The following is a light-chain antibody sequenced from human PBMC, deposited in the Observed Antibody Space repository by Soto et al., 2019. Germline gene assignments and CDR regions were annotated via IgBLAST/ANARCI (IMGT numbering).Light chain of an antibody. CDR3: KQYLTACT. CDR2: KAS. Sequence: DIQMTQSPSTLSASVGDRVTITCRASQSIVTWLAWYHQKPGKAPKLLIYKASSLQRGVPSRFSGSGSGTEFTLTISILQADDCATYYWKQYLTACTFGQGTQLEIK. J-gene: IGKJ1*01. V-gene: IGKV1-5*03. CDR1: QSIVTW.